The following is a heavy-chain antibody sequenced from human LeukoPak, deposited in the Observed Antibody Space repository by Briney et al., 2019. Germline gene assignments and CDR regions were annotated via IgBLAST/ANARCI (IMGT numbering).Heavy chain of an antibody. CDR3: ARHVWFGDGRFDP. V-gene: IGHV4-38-2*02. CDR2: INHSGST. Sequence: SETLSLTCTVSGYSISSGYYWSWIRQPPGKGLEWIGEINHSGSTNYNPSLKSRVTISGDTSKNQFSLKLSSVTAADTAVYYCARHVWFGDGRFDPWGQGTLVTVSS. CDR1: GYSISSGYY. D-gene: IGHD3-10*01. J-gene: IGHJ5*02.